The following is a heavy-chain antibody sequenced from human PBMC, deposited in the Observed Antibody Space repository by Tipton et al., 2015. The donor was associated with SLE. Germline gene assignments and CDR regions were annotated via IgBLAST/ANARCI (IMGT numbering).Heavy chain of an antibody. CDR2: ISYDGSNK. D-gene: IGHD6-13*01. CDR3: ASKGTDIDSWYPV. Sequence: RSLRLSCAASGFTFSSYGMHWVRQAPGKGLEWVAVISYDGSNKYYADSVKGRFTISRDNSKNMLYLQMNSLRDVDTAIYYCASKGTDIDSWYPVWGQGTLVTVSS. J-gene: IGHJ4*02. CDR1: GFTFSSYG. V-gene: IGHV3-30*03.